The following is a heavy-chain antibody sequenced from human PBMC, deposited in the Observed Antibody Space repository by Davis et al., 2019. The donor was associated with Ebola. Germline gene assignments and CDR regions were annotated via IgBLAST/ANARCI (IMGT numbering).Heavy chain of an antibody. CDR2: ISISSSTI. D-gene: IGHD6-13*01. CDR3: ARGGYSSSWYYFDY. J-gene: IGHJ4*02. V-gene: IGHV3-48*02. Sequence: GESLKISCAASGFTFSSYSMNWVRQAPGKGLEWVSYISISSSTIYYADSVKGRFTLSRDNAKNSLYLQMNSLRDEDTAVYYCARGGYSSSWYYFDYWGQGTLVTVSS. CDR1: GFTFSSYS.